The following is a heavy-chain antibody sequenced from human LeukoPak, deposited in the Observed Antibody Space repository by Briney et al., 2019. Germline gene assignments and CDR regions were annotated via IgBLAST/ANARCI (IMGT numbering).Heavy chain of an antibody. J-gene: IGHJ4*02. V-gene: IGHV1-69*04. CDR2: IIPILGIA. D-gene: IGHD1-26*01. CDR1: GGTFSSYA. Sequence: SVEVSCKASGGTFSSYAISWVRQAPGQGLEWMGRIIPILGIANYAQKFQGRVTITADKSTSTAYMELSSLRSEDTAVYYCARDPTSGSSVNDYWGQGTLVTVSS. CDR3: ARDPTSGSSVNDY.